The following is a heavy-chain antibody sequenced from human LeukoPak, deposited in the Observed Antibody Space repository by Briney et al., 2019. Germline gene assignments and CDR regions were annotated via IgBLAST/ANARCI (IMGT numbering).Heavy chain of an antibody. Sequence: PSETLSLTCAVSGYSISSGYYWGWIRQPPGKGLEWIGSIYHSGSTYYNPSLKSRVTISVDTSKNQFSLKLSSVTAADTAMYYCASRRGSDFDYWGQGTLVTVSS. CDR1: GYSISSGYY. CDR3: ASRRGSDFDY. J-gene: IGHJ4*02. D-gene: IGHD3-10*01. CDR2: IYHSGST. V-gene: IGHV4-38-2*01.